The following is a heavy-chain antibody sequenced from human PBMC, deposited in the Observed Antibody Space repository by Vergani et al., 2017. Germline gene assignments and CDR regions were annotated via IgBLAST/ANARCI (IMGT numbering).Heavy chain of an antibody. CDR3: ARHTTYTDS. Sequence: EVELVQSGPEMRKPGESLKISCKGSEYSFGNYWIGGVRQMPGKGLEWMGIIYSADSDTRYSPSFQGQVTISADKSISTAFLQWDSLKASDTALYYCARHTTYTDSWGQGTLVTVSS. CDR2: IYSADSDT. CDR1: EYSFGNYW. V-gene: IGHV5-51*01. J-gene: IGHJ4*02. D-gene: IGHD1-1*01.